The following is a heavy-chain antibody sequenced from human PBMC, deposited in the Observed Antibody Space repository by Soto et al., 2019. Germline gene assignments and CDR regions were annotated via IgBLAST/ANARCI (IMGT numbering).Heavy chain of an antibody. D-gene: IGHD7-27*01. Sequence: EVQVLESGGGLVQPGGSLRLSCAGSGFTFINYAMNWVRQAPGKGLEWVSSISGGGDAAFFSDSVRGRFTISRDNSKNTVRLQMNSLGVDDTAVYYCARKILGSTTRPNYWYFDLWGRGTLVTVSS. CDR1: GFTFINYA. J-gene: IGHJ2*01. CDR3: ARKILGSTTRPNYWYFDL. V-gene: IGHV3-23*01. CDR2: ISGGGDAA.